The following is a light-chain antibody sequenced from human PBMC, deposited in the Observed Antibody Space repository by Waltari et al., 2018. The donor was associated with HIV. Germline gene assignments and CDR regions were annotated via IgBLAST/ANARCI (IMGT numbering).Light chain of an antibody. Sequence: QSALTQPASVSGSPGQSITISCTGTSRDIGASDYVSWYQQHPDKAPKLIIYDVSTRPSGVSHRFSGSKFGNTASLTISGLQSEDEADYHCCAYAGPTGLSEVFGGGTKVTVL. J-gene: IGLJ2*01. CDR2: DVS. CDR3: CAYAGPTGLSEV. V-gene: IGLV2-23*02. CDR1: SRDIGASDY.